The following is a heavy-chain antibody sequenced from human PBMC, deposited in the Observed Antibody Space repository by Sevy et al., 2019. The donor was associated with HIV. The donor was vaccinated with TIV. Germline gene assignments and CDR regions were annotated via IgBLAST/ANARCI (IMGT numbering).Heavy chain of an antibody. CDR1: GYTFTSYG. CDR3: ARVERDYDILTGQDEFDY. V-gene: IGHV1-18*01. Sequence: ASVKVSCKASGYTFTSYGISWVRQAPGQGLEWMGWISAYNGNTNYAQKLQGRVTMTTDTSTSTAYMELRSLRSDDTAVYYCARVERDYDILTGQDEFDYWGQGTLVTVSS. J-gene: IGHJ4*02. CDR2: ISAYNGNT. D-gene: IGHD3-9*01.